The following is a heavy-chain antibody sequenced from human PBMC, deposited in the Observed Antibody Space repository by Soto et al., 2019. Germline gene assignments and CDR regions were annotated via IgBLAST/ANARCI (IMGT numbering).Heavy chain of an antibody. CDR3: ATATKTTVTTAFDP. D-gene: IGHD4-17*01. CDR1: GFTFSSYA. J-gene: IGHJ5*02. CDR2: LSGSGGST. Sequence: GGSLRLSCAASGFTFSSYAMSWVRQAPGKGLEWVSTLSGSGGSTYYADSVKGRFTISRDNSKNTLYLQMNSLRAEDTARYHCATATKTTVTTAFDPWGQGTLVTVSS. V-gene: IGHV3-23*01.